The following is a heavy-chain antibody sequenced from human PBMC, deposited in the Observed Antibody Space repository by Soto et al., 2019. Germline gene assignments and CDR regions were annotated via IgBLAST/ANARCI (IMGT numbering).Heavy chain of an antibody. CDR2: ISSSGTTM. V-gene: IGHV3-48*03. CDR3: AGVRGDFWSGYSTGMVAH. Sequence: GVLRLSCSASGFTFSSYEMNWVRQAPVKGLEWVSYISSSGTTMYYTDSVKGRFIISRDNAKNSLHLQMNSLRAEDTAVYYCAGVRGDFWSGYSTGMVAHWGQGTLVTVSS. J-gene: IGHJ4*02. D-gene: IGHD3-3*01. CDR1: GFTFSSYE.